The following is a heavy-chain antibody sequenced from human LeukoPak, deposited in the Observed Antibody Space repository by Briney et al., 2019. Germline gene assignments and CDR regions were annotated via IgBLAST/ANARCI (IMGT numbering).Heavy chain of an antibody. V-gene: IGHV4-34*01. CDR3: ARGQWYGDYGLDY. D-gene: IGHD4-17*01. J-gene: IGHJ4*02. Sequence: PSETLSRTAAGYGGSFSGYYWSWLRQPPGKGREGRGEINHSGSTNDNPSLKSRVPISVDTSKNQFSLKLSCLTAAEPAVYYCARGQWYGDYGLDYWGQGTLVTVSS. CDR1: GGSFSGYY. CDR2: INHSGST.